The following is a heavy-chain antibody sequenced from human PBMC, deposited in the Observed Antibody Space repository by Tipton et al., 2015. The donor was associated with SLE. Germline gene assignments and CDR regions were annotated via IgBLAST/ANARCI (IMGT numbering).Heavy chain of an antibody. Sequence: LRLSCAVYGGSFSGYYWSWIRQPPGKGLEWIGEINHSGSTNYNPSLKSRVTISVDTSKNQFSLKLSSVTAADTAVYYCARDSHNWNSGYYYGMDVWGQGTTVTVSS. CDR2: INHSGST. V-gene: IGHV4-34*01. D-gene: IGHD1-7*01. J-gene: IGHJ6*02. CDR1: GGSFSGYY. CDR3: ARDSHNWNSGYYYGMDV.